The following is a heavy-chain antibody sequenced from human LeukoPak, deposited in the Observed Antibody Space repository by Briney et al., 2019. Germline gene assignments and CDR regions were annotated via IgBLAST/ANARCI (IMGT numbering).Heavy chain of an antibody. CDR2: IYTSGST. CDR1: GGSIGTYY. Sequence: SETLSLSCTVSGGSIGTYYWSWIRQPAGKGLEWIGRIYTSGSTNYNPSLKSRVTMSVDTSKNQFSLRLSSVTAADSAVYYCARDRYYYDSSAYYYRFDPWGQGTLVTVSS. J-gene: IGHJ5*02. D-gene: IGHD3-22*01. CDR3: ARDRYYYDSSAYYYRFDP. V-gene: IGHV4-4*07.